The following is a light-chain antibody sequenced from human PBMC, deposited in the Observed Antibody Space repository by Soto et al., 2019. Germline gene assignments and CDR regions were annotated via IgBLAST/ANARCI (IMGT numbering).Light chain of an antibody. J-gene: IGKJ1*01. CDR1: QSVSSN. CDR3: QQYNNWPWT. Sequence: EIVLTQSPATLSVSPGEGVTLSCRASQSVSSNLAWYQQRPGQAPRLLIYGASTRATGTPARLSGSGSGTEFTLTISSLKSEDYAVYYCQQYNNWPWTFGQGTKVDIK. CDR2: GAS. V-gene: IGKV3-15*01.